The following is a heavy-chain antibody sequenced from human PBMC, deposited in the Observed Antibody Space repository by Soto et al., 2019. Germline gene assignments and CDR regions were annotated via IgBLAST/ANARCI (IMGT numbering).Heavy chain of an antibody. D-gene: IGHD5-18*01. J-gene: IGHJ6*02. V-gene: IGHV4-59*01. CDR3: AREGLPHCYYGMDV. CDR1: GCSSSSYY. CDR2: IYYSGST. Sequence: XETLCLTCAVAGCSSSSYYWSWIRQPPGKGLEWIGYIYYSGSTNYNPSLKSRVTISVDTSKNQFSLKLSSVTAADTAVYYCAREGLPHCYYGMDVWGQGTTVTVSS.